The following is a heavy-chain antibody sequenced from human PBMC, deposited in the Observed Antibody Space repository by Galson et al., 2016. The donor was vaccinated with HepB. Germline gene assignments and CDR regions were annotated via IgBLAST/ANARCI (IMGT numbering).Heavy chain of an antibody. D-gene: IGHD1-26*01. V-gene: IGHV3-21*01. J-gene: IGHJ4*02. Sequence: SLRLSCAVSGFTFSSYSMNWVRQAPGKGLEWVSSISGSGSYIYFADSVKGRFSISRDNANNSLYLQLNSLRAEDTALYYCAREWAVGAIDYWGQGTLVTVSS. CDR3: AREWAVGAIDY. CDR2: ISGSGSYI. CDR1: GFTFSSYS.